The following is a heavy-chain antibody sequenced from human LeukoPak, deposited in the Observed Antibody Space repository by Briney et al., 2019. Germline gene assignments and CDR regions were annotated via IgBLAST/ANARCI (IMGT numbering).Heavy chain of an antibody. V-gene: IGHV1-18*01. CDR2: ISANNGNT. D-gene: IGHD6-13*01. CDR3: ARVIAAAGTRISNYYYYYMDV. J-gene: IGHJ6*03. Sequence: GASVKVSCKASGYTFTSYGISWVRQAPGQGLEWMGWISANNGNTNYAQKLQGRVTMTTDTSTSTAYMELRSLRSDDTAVYYCARVIAAAGTRISNYYYYYMDVWGKGTTVTVSS. CDR1: GYTFTSYG.